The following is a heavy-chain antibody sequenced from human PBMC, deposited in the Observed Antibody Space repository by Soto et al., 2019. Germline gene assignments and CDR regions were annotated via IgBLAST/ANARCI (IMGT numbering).Heavy chain of an antibody. J-gene: IGHJ4*01. D-gene: IGHD2-15*01. CDR3: ARVLGYCSGGSCYAQGTFDY. CDR1: GYTFTSYA. Sequence: QVQLVQSGAEVKKPGASVKVSCKASGYTFTSYAMHWVRQAPGQRLEWMGWINAGNGNTKYSQKFQGRVTITRDTSASTAYMELSSLRSEDTAVYYCARVLGYCSGGSCYAQGTFDYWGHGTLVTVSS. V-gene: IGHV1-3*01. CDR2: INAGNGNT.